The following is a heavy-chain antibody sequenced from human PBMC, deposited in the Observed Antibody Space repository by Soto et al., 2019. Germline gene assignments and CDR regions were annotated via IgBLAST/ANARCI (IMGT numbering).Heavy chain of an antibody. CDR3: ARASYYVSDP. J-gene: IGHJ5*02. D-gene: IGHD3-16*01. Sequence: QVQLQESGPGLVKPSGTLSLTCAVSGGSISRSNWWSWVRQPPGKGLEWIGETYHSGSTNYNPSLKSRVTMSVDKSKNQVSLKLSSVTAADTAVYYCARASYYVSDPWGQGTLVTVSS. CDR2: TYHSGST. CDR1: GGSISRSNW. V-gene: IGHV4-4*02.